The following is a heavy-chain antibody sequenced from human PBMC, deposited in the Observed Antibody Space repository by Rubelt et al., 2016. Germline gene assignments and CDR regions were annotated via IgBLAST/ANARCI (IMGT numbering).Heavy chain of an antibody. J-gene: IGHJ3*02. Sequence: QVQLVPSGAEVKKPGASVKVSCKASGYTFTSYGISWVRQAPGQGLEWMGWISAYNGNTNYAQKLQGIVTMTTDTSTSTAYMELRSPRSDDTAVYYCARRDGYNWDDAFDIWGQGTMVTVSS. CDR1: GYTFTSYG. V-gene: IGHV1-18*01. CDR3: ARRDGYNWDDAFDI. D-gene: IGHD5-24*01. CDR2: ISAYNGNT.